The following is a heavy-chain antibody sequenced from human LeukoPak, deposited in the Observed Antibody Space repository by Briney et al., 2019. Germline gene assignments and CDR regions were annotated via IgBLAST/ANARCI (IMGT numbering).Heavy chain of an antibody. CDR1: GGSISRYY. CDR2: IYYSGST. D-gene: IGHD5-24*01. Sequence: SETLSLTCTVSGGSISRYYWSWIRQPPGKGLEWIGYIYYSGSTNYNPSFKSRVTISVDTSKNQFPLKLSSVTAADTAVYYCARGVMATIVQFDYWGQGTLVTVSS. CDR3: ARGVMATIVQFDY. J-gene: IGHJ4*02. V-gene: IGHV4-59*01.